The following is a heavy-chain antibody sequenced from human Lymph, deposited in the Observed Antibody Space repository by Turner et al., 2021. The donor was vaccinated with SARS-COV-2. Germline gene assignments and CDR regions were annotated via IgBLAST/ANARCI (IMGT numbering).Heavy chain of an antibody. Sequence: QVHLVESGGGVVQPGRSLRPSCAASGFTFSSYGMHWVRQAPGKGLEWVAVISYDGSNKYYADSVKGRFTISRDNSKNTLYLQMNSLRPEDTAVYYCAKGGFYDILTGYSNFDYWGQGTLVTVSS. CDR3: AKGGFYDILTGYSNFDY. CDR1: GFTFSSYG. D-gene: IGHD3-9*01. CDR2: ISYDGSNK. V-gene: IGHV3-30*18. J-gene: IGHJ4*02.